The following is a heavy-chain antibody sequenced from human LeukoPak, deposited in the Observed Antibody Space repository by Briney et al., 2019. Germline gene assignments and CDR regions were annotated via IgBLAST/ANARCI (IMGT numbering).Heavy chain of an antibody. CDR3: ATIVVVLDAIAYNWFDP. D-gene: IGHD2-2*01. CDR1: GYTLTELS. Sequence: ASVKVSCKVSGYTLTELSMHWVRQAPGKGLEWMGGFDPEDGETIYAQKFQGRVTMTEDTSTDTAYMELSSLRSEDTAVYYCATIVVVLDAIAYNWFDPWGQGTLVTVSS. CDR2: FDPEDGET. V-gene: IGHV1-24*01. J-gene: IGHJ5*02.